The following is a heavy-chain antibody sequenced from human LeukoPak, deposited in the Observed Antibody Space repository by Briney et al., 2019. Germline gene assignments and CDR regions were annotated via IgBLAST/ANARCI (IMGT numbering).Heavy chain of an antibody. CDR3: ARDLSATARAYDY. J-gene: IGHJ4*02. D-gene: IGHD1-26*01. CDR2: IASSGTYI. Sequence: GRSLRLSCAASGFILSDYTMNLVRQAPSNMLQRVSFIASSGTYITYADSVKGRFTISRDNDKNSLYLQMNSLSAEDTAVYYCARDLSATARAYDYWGQGILVTVSS. CDR1: GFILSDYT. V-gene: IGHV3-21*01.